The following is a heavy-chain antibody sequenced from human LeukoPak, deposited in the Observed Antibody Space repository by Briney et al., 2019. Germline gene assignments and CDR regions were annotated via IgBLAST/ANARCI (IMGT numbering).Heavy chain of an antibody. CDR2: ISSSSSTI. CDR3: ARNHAARFDY. V-gene: IGHV3-48*01. Sequence: GGSLRLSCAASGFTFSSYSMNWVRQAPGKGLEWVSYISSSSSTIYYADSAKGRFTISRDNAKNSLYLQMNSLRAEDTAVYYCARNHAARFDYWGQGTLVTVSS. J-gene: IGHJ4*02. D-gene: IGHD1-14*01. CDR1: GFTFSSYS.